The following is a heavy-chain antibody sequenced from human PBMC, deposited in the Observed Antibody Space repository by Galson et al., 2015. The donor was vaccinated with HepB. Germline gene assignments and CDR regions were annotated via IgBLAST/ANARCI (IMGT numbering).Heavy chain of an antibody. V-gene: IGHV3-30-3*01. J-gene: IGHJ6*03. Sequence: SLRLSCAASGFTFSSYAMHWVRQAPGKGLEWVAVISYDGSNKYYADSVKGRFTISRDNSKNTLYLQMNSLRAEDTAVYYCARAAPDTVVVPAYYYYYMDVWGKGTTVTVSS. CDR1: GFTFSSYA. D-gene: IGHD2-2*01. CDR3: ARAAPDTVVVPAYYYYYMDV. CDR2: ISYDGSNK.